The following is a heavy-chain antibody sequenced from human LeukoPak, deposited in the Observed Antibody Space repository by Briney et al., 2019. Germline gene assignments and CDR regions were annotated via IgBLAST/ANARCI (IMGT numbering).Heavy chain of an antibody. D-gene: IGHD3-10*01. V-gene: IGHV4-39*01. CDR1: GGSISSSSYY. CDR2: IYYSRST. Sequence: PSETLSLTCTVSGGSISSSSYYWGWIRQPPGMGLEWIGSIYYSRSTYYNPSLKSRVTISVDTSKNQFSLELSSVTAADTAVYYCARRAAWFGELHWGQGTLVTVSS. J-gene: IGHJ4*02. CDR3: ARRAAWFGELH.